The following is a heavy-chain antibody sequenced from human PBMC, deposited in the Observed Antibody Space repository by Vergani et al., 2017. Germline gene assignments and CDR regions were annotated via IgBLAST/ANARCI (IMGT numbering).Heavy chain of an antibody. CDR1: GGSISSSSYY. V-gene: IGHV4-39*07. Sequence: QLQLQESFPGLVTPSETLSLPCTVSGGSISSSSYYWGWIRQPPGKGLEWIGCIYYSGSTYYNPSLKSRVTISVATSKNQFSLKLSSVTAADTAVYYCAREQYYYDSSGYRNFDYWGQGTLVTVSS. CDR3: AREQYYYDSSGYRNFDY. D-gene: IGHD3-22*01. CDR2: IYYSGST. J-gene: IGHJ4*02.